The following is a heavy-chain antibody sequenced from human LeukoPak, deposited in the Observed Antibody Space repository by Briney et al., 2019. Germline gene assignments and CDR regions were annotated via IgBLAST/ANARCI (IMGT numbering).Heavy chain of an antibody. CDR2: VYYSGST. Sequence: SETLSLTCTVSGDSISDYYWSWIRQPPGKGLEWIGEVYYSGSTHYNPSLKSRVTISVDTSKNQFSLSLRSVTTADTAVYFCARELDGNGGWFDPWGQGTLVILSS. V-gene: IGHV4-59*01. J-gene: IGHJ5*02. D-gene: IGHD3-10*01. CDR3: ARELDGNGGWFDP. CDR1: GDSISDYY.